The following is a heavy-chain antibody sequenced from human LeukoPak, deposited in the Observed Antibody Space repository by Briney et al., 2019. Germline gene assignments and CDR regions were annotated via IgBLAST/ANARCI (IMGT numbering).Heavy chain of an antibody. CDR3: ASQSTPVLPFDI. CDR1: GFTVSSNY. CDR2: IYSGGTT. Sequence: GGSLRLSCAVSGFTVSSNYISWVRQAPGKGLEWVSVIYSGGTTYYADSVKGRFTISRDNSKNTLCLQMNSLRAEDTAVYYCASQSTPVLPFDIWGQGTMVTVSS. J-gene: IGHJ3*02. V-gene: IGHV3-66*04.